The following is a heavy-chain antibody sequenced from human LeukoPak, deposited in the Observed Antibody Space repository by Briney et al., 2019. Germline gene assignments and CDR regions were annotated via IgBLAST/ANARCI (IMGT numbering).Heavy chain of an antibody. Sequence: SGPTLVNPTQTLTLTCTFSGFSLSTSGVGAGWIRQPPGKALEWLVLIYWDDDKRYSPSLKSRLTITKDTSKNQVVLTMTNMDPVDTATYYCAHHPFDWLERHAFDIWGQGTMVTVSS. CDR2: IYWDDDK. J-gene: IGHJ3*02. D-gene: IGHD3-9*01. CDR3: AHHPFDWLERHAFDI. CDR1: GFSLSTSGVG. V-gene: IGHV2-5*02.